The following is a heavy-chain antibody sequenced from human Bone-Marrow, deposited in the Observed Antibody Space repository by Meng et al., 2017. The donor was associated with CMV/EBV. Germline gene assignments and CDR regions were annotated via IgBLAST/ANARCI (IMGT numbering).Heavy chain of an antibody. J-gene: IGHJ6*02. D-gene: IGHD1-1*01. Sequence: GESLKISCAASGFTFSSYSMNWVRQAPGKGLEWVSSISSSSSYIYYADSVKGRFTISRDNAKNSLYLQMNSLRAEDTAVYYCAREEVTPGTTWDYYYYYGMDVWGQGTTVTVSS. CDR1: GFTFSSYS. CDR3: AREEVTPGTTWDYYYYYGMDV. CDR2: ISSSSSYI. V-gene: IGHV3-21*01.